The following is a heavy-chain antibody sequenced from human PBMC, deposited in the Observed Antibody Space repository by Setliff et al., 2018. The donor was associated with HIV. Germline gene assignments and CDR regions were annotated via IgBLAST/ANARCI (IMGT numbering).Heavy chain of an antibody. V-gene: IGHV4-38-2*01. J-gene: IGHJ4*02. CDR1: GYSISSGFY. Sequence: PSETLSLTCAVSGYSISSGFYWGWIRQPPGKGLEWIGTVSYSGSTNYNPSLKSRVTISVDTSENQFSLKLSSVTAADTAVYYCARRRSSGWYHYFDYWGQGTLVTVSS. CDR3: ARRRSSGWYHYFDY. CDR2: VSYSGST. D-gene: IGHD6-19*01.